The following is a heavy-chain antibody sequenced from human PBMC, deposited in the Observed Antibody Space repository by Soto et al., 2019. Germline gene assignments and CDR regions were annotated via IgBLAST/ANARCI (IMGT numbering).Heavy chain of an antibody. V-gene: IGHV5-51*01. Sequence: PGESLKISCKGSGYSFTSYWIGWVRQMPGKGLEWMGIIYPGDSDTRYSPSFQGQVTISADKSISTAYLQWSSLKASDTAMYYCARRGYSGYDFSYYHYGMDVWGQGTTVTVSS. CDR2: IYPGDSDT. J-gene: IGHJ6*02. CDR3: ARRGYSGYDFSYYHYGMDV. CDR1: GYSFTSYW. D-gene: IGHD5-12*01.